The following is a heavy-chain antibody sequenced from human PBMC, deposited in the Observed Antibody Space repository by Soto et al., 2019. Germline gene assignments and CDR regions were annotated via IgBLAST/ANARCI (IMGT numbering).Heavy chain of an antibody. CDR1: GFSLSTNGVG. Sequence: QITLKESGPTVVKPTQTLTLTCTFSGFSLSTNGVGVGWIRQPPGEALEWLALLYWDDDKRYNPSLKSRLTITKDTSKNQVVLTMTNMDPVDTATYYSVYNYCNGGGCYIEFCQSWGQGTLVTVSS. J-gene: IGHJ1*01. D-gene: IGHD2-15*01. CDR3: VYNYCNGGGCYIEFCQS. V-gene: IGHV2-5*02. CDR2: LYWDDDK.